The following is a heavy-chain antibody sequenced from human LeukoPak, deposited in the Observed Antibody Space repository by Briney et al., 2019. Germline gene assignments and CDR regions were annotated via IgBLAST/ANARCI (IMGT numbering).Heavy chain of an antibody. CDR2: ISGSGRVT. Sequence: GGSLRLSYAASGFTFSSYAMSWVRQAPGKGLEWVSAISGSGRVTYYADSVKGRFTISRDTATNSLYLQMNSLRAEDTAVYYCGRDRRQIYYGVDVWGQGTTVTVSS. V-gene: IGHV3-23*01. J-gene: IGHJ6*02. CDR3: GRDRRQIYYGVDV. CDR1: GFTFSSYA.